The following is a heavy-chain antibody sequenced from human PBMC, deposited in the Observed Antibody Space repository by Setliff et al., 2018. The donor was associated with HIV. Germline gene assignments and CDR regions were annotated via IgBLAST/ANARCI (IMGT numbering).Heavy chain of an antibody. CDR2: VYHSGST. Sequence: SETLSLTCTVSGGSISSDYWSWIRQPPGKGLEWIGYVYHSGSTNYNPSLKSRVTISVDTSKNQFSMKLRSVTAADTAVYYCARLRSELGVFDYWVQGTLGTVS. V-gene: IGHV4-59*08. CDR1: GGSISSDY. D-gene: IGHD1-26*01. J-gene: IGHJ4*02. CDR3: ARLRSELGVFDY.